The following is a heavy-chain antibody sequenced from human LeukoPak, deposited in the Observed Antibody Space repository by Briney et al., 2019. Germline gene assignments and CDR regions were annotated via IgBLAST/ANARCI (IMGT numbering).Heavy chain of an antibody. CDR3: AREHDYSNHFDY. J-gene: IGHJ4*02. V-gene: IGHV3-74*01. CDR2: INSDGSST. D-gene: IGHD4-11*01. CDR1: GFTFSSYW. Sequence: PGGSLRLFCAASGFTFSSYWMHWVRQAPGKGLVWVSRINSDGSSTSYADSVKGRFTISRDNAKNTLYLQMSSLRAEDTAVYYCAREHDYSNHFDYWGQGTLVTVSS.